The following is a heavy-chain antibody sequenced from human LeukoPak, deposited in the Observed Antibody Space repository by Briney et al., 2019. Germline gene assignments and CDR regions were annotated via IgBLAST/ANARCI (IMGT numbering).Heavy chain of an antibody. J-gene: IGHJ4*02. Sequence: GGSLRLSCAASGFTFSSYAMSWVRQAPGKGLEWVSGISGSGGSTHYADPVKGRFTISRDNSKNTLYLQMNSLGGEDTAEYYCAKDLPSNIVGASYYFDYWGRGILVTVSS. CDR1: GFTFSSYA. CDR3: AKDLPSNIVGASYYFDY. D-gene: IGHD1-26*01. V-gene: IGHV3-23*01. CDR2: ISGSGGST.